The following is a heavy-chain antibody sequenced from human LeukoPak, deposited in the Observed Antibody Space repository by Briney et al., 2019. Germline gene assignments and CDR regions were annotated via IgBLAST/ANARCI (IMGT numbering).Heavy chain of an antibody. J-gene: IGHJ4*02. CDR1: GFTFSSYA. Sequence: GGSLRLSCAASGFTFSSYAMHWVRQAPGKGLEWVAVISYDGGNKYYADSVKGRFTISRDNSKNTLYLQMNSLRAEDTAVYYCARDVLGEPTYYFDYWGQGTLVTVSS. D-gene: IGHD3-16*01. CDR3: ARDVLGEPTYYFDY. V-gene: IGHV3-30*04. CDR2: ISYDGGNK.